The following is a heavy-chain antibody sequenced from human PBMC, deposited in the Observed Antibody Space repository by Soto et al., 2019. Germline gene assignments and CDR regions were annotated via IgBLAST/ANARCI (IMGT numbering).Heavy chain of an antibody. CDR3: ARPAEVGAVYYYYGMDV. Sequence: SLTCAVYGGSFSGYYWSWIRQPPGKGLEWIGEINHSGSTNYNPSLKSRVTISVDTSKNQFSLRLSSVTAADTAVYYCARPAEVGAVYYYYGMDVWGQGTTVTVSS. V-gene: IGHV4-34*01. CDR2: INHSGST. J-gene: IGHJ6*02. CDR1: GGSFSGYY. D-gene: IGHD1-26*01.